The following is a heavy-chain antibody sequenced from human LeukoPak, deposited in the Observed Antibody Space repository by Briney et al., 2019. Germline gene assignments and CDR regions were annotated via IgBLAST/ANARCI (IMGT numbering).Heavy chain of an antibody. V-gene: IGHV3-20*04. D-gene: IGHD2-2*01. CDR2: INWNGGST. Sequence: VGSLRLSCAASAFTFDDYGMSWVRQAPGKGLEWVSGINWNGGSTGYADSVKGRFTISRDNAKNSLYLQMNSLRAEDTALYYCARDAIRYCSSTSCYAFFAYWGQGTLVTVSS. J-gene: IGHJ4*02. CDR3: ARDAIRYCSSTSCYAFFAY. CDR1: AFTFDDYG.